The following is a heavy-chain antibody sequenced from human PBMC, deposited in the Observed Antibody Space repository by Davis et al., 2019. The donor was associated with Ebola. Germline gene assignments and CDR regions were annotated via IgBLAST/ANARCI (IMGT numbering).Heavy chain of an antibody. CDR3: AKGTIPNYGMDV. D-gene: IGHD3-3*01. Sequence: GESLKISCAASGFTFSNAWMNWVRQAPGKGLEWVGRIKSKTDGGTTDYAAPVKGRFTISRDDSKNTLYLQMNSLKTEDTAVYYCAKGTIPNYGMDVWGQGTTVTVSS. J-gene: IGHJ6*02. V-gene: IGHV3-15*07. CDR1: GFTFSNAW. CDR2: IKSKTDGGTT.